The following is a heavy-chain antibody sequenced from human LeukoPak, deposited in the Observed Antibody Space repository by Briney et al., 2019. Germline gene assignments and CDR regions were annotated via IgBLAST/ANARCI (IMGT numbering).Heavy chain of an antibody. CDR1: GGSISSYY. CDR2: IYYSGST. CDR3: ARHDYDILTGENWVDP. V-gene: IGHV4-39*01. J-gene: IGHJ5*02. D-gene: IGHD3-9*01. Sequence: PSETLSLTCTVSGGSISSYYWGWIRRPPGKGLEWIGSIYYSGSTYYNPSLKSRVTISVDTSKNQFSLKLSSVTAADTAVYYCARHDYDILTGENWVDPWGQGTLVTVSS.